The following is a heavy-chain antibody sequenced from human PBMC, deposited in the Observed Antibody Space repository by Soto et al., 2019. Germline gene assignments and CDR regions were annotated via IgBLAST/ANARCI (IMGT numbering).Heavy chain of an antibody. V-gene: IGHV3-23*01. CDR2: ISGSGGST. CDR1: GFTVSNCA. D-gene: IGHD3-10*01. Sequence: EVQLLESGGGLVQPGGSLRLSCTASGFTVSNCAINWVIQAPGKGLEWVSAISGSGGSTYYAESVKGRFTISRDNTKNTVSLPMNSLTADDTAVYFCAKMSLWFGELFPCYLDYWGQGTLVTVSS. J-gene: IGHJ4*02. CDR3: AKMSLWFGELFPCYLDY.